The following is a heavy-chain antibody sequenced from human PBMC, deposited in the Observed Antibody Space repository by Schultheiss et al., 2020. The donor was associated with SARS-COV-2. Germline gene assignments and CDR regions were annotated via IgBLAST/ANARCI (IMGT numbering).Heavy chain of an antibody. V-gene: IGHV1-2*02. D-gene: IGHD3-3*01. J-gene: IGHJ6*02. CDR1: GYTFTGYY. CDR3: ARDGSRGDYYDFWGSGGMDV. Sequence: ASVKVSCKASGYTFTGYYMHWVRQAPGQGLEWMGWINPNSGGTNYAQKFQGRVTMTRDTSISTAYMELSRLRSDDTAVYYCARDGSRGDYYDFWGSGGMDVWGQGTTVTVSS. CDR2: INPNSGGT.